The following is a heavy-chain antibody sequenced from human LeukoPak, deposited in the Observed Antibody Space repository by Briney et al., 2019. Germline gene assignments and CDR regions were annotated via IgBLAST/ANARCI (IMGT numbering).Heavy chain of an antibody. CDR1: NGSMSSSSYY. CDR3: ARQPLKQQPASHGFDP. D-gene: IGHD6-13*01. V-gene: IGHV4-39*01. CDR2: IYYSGST. J-gene: IGHJ5*02. Sequence: PSETLSLTCTVSNGSMSSSSYYWGWIRQPPGKGLEWIGSIYYSGSTYYNPSLKSRVTISVDTSKNQFSLKLSSVTAADTAVYYCARQPLKQQPASHGFDPWGQGTLVTVSS.